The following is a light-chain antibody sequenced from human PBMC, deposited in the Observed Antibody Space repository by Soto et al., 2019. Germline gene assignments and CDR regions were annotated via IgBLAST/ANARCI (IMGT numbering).Light chain of an antibody. V-gene: IGLV2-14*01. Sequence: QSVLTQPASVSGSPGRSITISCTGTSSDVGGYNYVSWYQQHPGKAPKLMIYDVSNRPSGVSNRFSGSKSGNTASLTISGLQAEDEADYYCSSYTSISLYVFGTGTKVTVL. CDR2: DVS. J-gene: IGLJ1*01. CDR1: SSDVGGYNY. CDR3: SSYTSISLYV.